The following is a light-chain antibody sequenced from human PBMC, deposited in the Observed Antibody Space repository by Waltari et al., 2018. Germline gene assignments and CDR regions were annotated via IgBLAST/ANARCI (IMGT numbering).Light chain of an antibody. Sequence: QSALTQPPSANGSPGQSVTISCTGGRWDVGAYRDVSWYQQHPGSAPKVIMYEVDKRPSGVPDRFSGAKSGTTASLTISGLKLEDEADYYCTSYGGTNNFLFGSGTKVTV. CDR2: EVD. CDR3: TSYGGTNNFL. CDR1: RWDVGAYRD. J-gene: IGLJ1*01. V-gene: IGLV2-8*01.